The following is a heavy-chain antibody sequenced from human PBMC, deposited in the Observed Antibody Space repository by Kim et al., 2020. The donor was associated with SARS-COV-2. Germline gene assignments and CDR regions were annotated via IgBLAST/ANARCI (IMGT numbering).Heavy chain of an antibody. V-gene: IGHV3-15*01. CDR3: TTDLRWELSPFDY. D-gene: IGHD1-26*01. CDR1: GSGFTFSNTW. J-gene: IGHJ4*02. CDR2: IKSKIDGETT. Sequence: GGSLRLSCAASGSGFTFSNTWMSWVRQAPGKGLEWVGRIKSKIDGETTDYAAPVKGRFTITRDDSKNTLYLQMNSLKTEDTAVYYCTTDLRWELSPFDYWSQGTLVTVSS.